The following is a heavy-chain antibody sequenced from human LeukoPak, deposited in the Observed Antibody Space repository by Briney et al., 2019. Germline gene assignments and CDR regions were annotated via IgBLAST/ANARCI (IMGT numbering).Heavy chain of an antibody. Sequence: SETLSLTCTVSGGSISSGDYSWSWIRQPPGKGLEWIGYIYYSGSTYYNPSLKSRVTISVDTSKNQFSLKLSSVTAADTAVYYCARTEVYYYGMDVWGQGTTVTVSS. J-gene: IGHJ6*02. CDR2: IYYSGST. CDR1: GGSISSGDYS. V-gene: IGHV4-30-4*01. CDR3: ARTEVYYYGMDV.